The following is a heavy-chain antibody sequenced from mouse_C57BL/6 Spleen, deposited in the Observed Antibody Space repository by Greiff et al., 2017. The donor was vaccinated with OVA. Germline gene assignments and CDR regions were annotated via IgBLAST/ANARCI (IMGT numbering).Heavy chain of an antibody. V-gene: IGHV14-4*01. CDR2: IDPENGDT. D-gene: IGHD2-4*01. Sequence: VHVKQSGAELVRPGASVKLSCTASGFNIKDDYMHWVKQRPEQGLEWIGWIDPENGDTEYASKFQGKATITADTSSNTAYLQLSSLTSEDTAVYYCTTPLYYDYDWFAYWGQGTLVTVSA. CDR1: GFNIKDDY. J-gene: IGHJ3*01. CDR3: TTPLYYDYDWFAY.